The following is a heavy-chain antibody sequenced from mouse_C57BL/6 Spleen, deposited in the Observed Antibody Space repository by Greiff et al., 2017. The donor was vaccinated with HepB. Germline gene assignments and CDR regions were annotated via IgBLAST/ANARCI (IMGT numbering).Heavy chain of an antibody. V-gene: IGHV1-64*01. J-gene: IGHJ3*01. CDR3: ASYDYDDAWFAY. CDR2: IHPNSGST. CDR1: GYTFTSYW. D-gene: IGHD2-4*01. Sequence: QVQLKQPGAELVKPGASVKLSCKASGYTFTSYWMHWVKQRPGQGLEWIGMIHPNSGSTNYNEKFKSKATMTVDKSSSTAYMQLSSLTSEDSAVYYCASYDYDDAWFAYWGQGTLVTVSA.